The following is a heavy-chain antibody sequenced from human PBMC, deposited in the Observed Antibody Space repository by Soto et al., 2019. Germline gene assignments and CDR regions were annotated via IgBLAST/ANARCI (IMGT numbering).Heavy chain of an antibody. CDR3: ARDRVYYDNSGYVHYFDF. CDR1: GGSVTTSSTY. Sequence: SETLSLTCTVSGGSVTTSSTYWSWLRHSPGKDLEWIGYVNHSGRTYYNPSLKSRIKLSVDTAKNQYDLTLTSVTAADTAVYYYARDRVYYDNSGYVHYFDFWGQGTQGTVSS. V-gene: IGHV4-31*03. CDR2: VNHSGRT. D-gene: IGHD3-16*01. J-gene: IGHJ4*02.